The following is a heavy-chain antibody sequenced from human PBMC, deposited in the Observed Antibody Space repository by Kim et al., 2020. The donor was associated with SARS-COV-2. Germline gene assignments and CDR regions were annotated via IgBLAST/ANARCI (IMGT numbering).Heavy chain of an antibody. J-gene: IGHJ4*02. D-gene: IGHD3-16*01. CDR1: GFTFSSYG. CDR2: LNSGGTIA. Sequence: GGSLRLSCTASGFTFSSYGMHWVRQAPGKGPVWVSRLNSGGTIADYADSVKGRFTISRDNAKNTVYQKMSSVRAEDTAMYYCARVALGRSFDYWGQGTPDTVSS. CDR3: ARVALGRSFDY. V-gene: IGHV3-74*01.